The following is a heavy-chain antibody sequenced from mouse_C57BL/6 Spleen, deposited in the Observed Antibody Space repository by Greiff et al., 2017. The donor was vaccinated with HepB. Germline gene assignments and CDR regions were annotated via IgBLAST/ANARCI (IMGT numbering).Heavy chain of an antibody. Sequence: EVQLQQSGPELVKPGASVNMSGKASGYTFTDYNMHWVKQSHGKSREWIGYINPNNGDTSYNQKFKGKATLTVNKSSSTAYMGLRSLTSEDSAVYDCARSYDGAMDDWGQGTSVTVSS. CDR3: ARSYDGAMDD. CDR1: GYTFTDYN. D-gene: IGHD2-3*01. J-gene: IGHJ4*01. CDR2: INPNNGDT. V-gene: IGHV1-22*01.